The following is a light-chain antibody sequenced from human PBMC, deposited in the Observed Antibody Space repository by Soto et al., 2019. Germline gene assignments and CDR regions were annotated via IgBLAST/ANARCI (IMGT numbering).Light chain of an antibody. CDR1: QSVSSN. CDR2: GAS. J-gene: IGKJ2*01. Sequence: EIVMTQSPATLSVSPGERATLSCRASQSVSSNLAWYQQKPGQAPRLLIYGASTRATGIPARFSGSGSGTEFTLTISSLQSDDFAVYSCQQYNDWPPYTFGQGTKLEIK. V-gene: IGKV3-15*01. CDR3: QQYNDWPPYT.